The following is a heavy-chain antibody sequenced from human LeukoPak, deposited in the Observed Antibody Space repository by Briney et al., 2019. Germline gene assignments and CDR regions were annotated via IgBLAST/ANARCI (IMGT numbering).Heavy chain of an antibody. J-gene: IGHJ4*02. Sequence: SGGSLRLSCAASGFTFSNVWMNWVRRAPGKGLEWVANIKQDGSDKYYVHSVRADSPSPETTPRTHFLQMHSLRAEDTAVYYCARGAWYNDRSGYSRFEYWGLGTEVTVSS. CDR3: ARGAWYNDRSGYSRFEY. D-gene: IGHD3-22*01. CDR2: IKQDGSDK. CDR1: GFTFSNVW. V-gene: IGHV3-7*01.